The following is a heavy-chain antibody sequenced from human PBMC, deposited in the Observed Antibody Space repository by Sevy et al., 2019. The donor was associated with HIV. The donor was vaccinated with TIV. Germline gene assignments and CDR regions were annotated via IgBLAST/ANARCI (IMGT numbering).Heavy chain of an antibody. Sequence: ASVKVSCKASGGTFSSYAISWVRQAPGQGLEWMGGIIPIFGTANYPQKFQGRVTITADKSTSTAYMELSSLRSEDTAVYYCASHNNLYYYGSGSAYYYYMDVWGKGTTVTVSS. CDR2: IIPIFGTA. CDR1: GGTFSSYA. V-gene: IGHV1-69*06. CDR3: ASHNNLYYYGSGSAYYYYMDV. D-gene: IGHD3-10*01. J-gene: IGHJ6*03.